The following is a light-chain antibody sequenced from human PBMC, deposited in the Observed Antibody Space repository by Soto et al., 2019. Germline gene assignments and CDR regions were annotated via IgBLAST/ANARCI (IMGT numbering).Light chain of an antibody. Sequence: DIQMTQSPSSLSASVGDRVTITCQASQGINNYLNWYQQKPGKAPELLIYDSSSLKTGVPSRFSGSGSETDFTLTIISLQPDDVATYYCQHYDHLPLSFGGGTKIEIK. CDR1: QGINNY. V-gene: IGKV1-33*01. CDR2: DSS. CDR3: QHYDHLPLS. J-gene: IGKJ4*01.